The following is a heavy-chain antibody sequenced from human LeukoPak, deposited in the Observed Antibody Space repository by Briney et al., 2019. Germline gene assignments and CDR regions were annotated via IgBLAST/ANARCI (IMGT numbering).Heavy chain of an antibody. CDR2: IYHSGST. Sequence: SGTLSLTCAVSGGSISSSNWWSWVRQPPGKGLEWIGEIYHSGSTNYNPSLKSRVTISVDKSKNQFSLKLSSVTAADTAVYYCARDPTPLTGEGDAFDIWGQGTMVTVSS. CDR1: GGSISSSNW. V-gene: IGHV4-4*02. D-gene: IGHD7-27*01. CDR3: ARDPTPLTGEGDAFDI. J-gene: IGHJ3*02.